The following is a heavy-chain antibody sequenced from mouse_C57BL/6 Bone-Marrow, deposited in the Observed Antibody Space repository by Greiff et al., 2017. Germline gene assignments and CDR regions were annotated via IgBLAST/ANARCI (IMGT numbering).Heavy chain of an antibody. Sequence: DVKLVESGGGLVKPGGSLKLSCAASGFTFSSYTMSWVRQTPEKRLEWVATISGGGGNTYYPDSVKGRFTISRDNAKNTLYLQMSSLRSEDTALYYCARHPYYYGSRYYAMDYWGQGTSVTVSS. CDR3: ARHPYYYGSRYYAMDY. CDR1: GFTFSSYT. J-gene: IGHJ4*01. V-gene: IGHV5-9*01. CDR2: ISGGGGNT. D-gene: IGHD1-1*01.